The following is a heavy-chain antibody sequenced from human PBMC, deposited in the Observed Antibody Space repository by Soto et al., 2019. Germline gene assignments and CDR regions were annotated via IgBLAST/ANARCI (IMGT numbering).Heavy chain of an antibody. CDR2: INTGNGNT. Sequence: GASVKVSCKASGYTFTSYAMHWVRQAPGQSLEWMGWINTGNGNTKYSQKFQGRVTITRDTSATTAYMELSSLRSEDTAVYYCARTPTGRYFDWFPSHFDYWGQGTLVTVSS. J-gene: IGHJ4*02. D-gene: IGHD3-9*01. V-gene: IGHV1-3*04. CDR3: ARTPTGRYFDWFPSHFDY. CDR1: GYTFTSYA.